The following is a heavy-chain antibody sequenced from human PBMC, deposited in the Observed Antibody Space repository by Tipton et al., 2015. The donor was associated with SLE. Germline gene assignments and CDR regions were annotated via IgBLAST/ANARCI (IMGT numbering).Heavy chain of an antibody. CDR2: IYYSGST. V-gene: IGHV4-31*03. CDR1: GGSIISGGYY. J-gene: IGHJ4*02. D-gene: IGHD1-1*01. Sequence: TLSLTCTVSGGSIISGGYYWSWIRQHPGKGLEWIGYIYYSGSTYYSPSLKSRVTISVDTSKNQFSLKLSSVTAADTAVYYCARDSPHDPFDYWGQGTLVTVSS. CDR3: ARDSPHDPFDY.